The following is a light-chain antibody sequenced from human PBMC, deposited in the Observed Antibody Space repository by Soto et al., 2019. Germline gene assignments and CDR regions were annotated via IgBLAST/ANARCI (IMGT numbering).Light chain of an antibody. CDR3: QAWDDTSGVV. J-gene: IGLJ2*01. Sequence: SYELTQPPSVSVSPGQTASITCSGANLGDRYACWYQQKPGQSPVLVIYLDTKRPSGIPERFSGSNSGSTATLTIGGTQAMDEADYYCQAWDDTSGVVFGGGTKLTVL. CDR2: LDT. CDR1: NLGDRY. V-gene: IGLV3-1*01.